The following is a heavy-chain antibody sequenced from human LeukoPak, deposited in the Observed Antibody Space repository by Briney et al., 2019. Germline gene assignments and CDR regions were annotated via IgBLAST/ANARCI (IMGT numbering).Heavy chain of an antibody. V-gene: IGHV3-7*01. CDR3: ARDSGSYHNWFDP. CDR1: GFTFSSDW. D-gene: IGHD1-26*01. J-gene: IGHJ5*02. Sequence: GGSLRLSCAASGFTFSSDWMSWVRQAPGKGLEWVANIKQDGSEKYYVDSVKGRFTISRDSAKNSLYLQMNSLRAEDTAVYYCARDSGSYHNWFDPWGQGTLVTVSS. CDR2: IKQDGSEK.